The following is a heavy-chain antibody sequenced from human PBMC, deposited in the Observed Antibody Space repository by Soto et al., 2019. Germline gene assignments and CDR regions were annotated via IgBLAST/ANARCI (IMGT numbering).Heavy chain of an antibody. J-gene: IGHJ4*02. Sequence: RGESLISCKGSGYIFANYWIGWVRQMPGKGLEWMGIIYAGDSDTKYSPSFQGQVTISADKSISTAYLQWSSLKASDTAMYYCASLPRGYCTSTTCHTAFDYWGQGTLVTVSS. CDR3: ASLPRGYCTSTTCHTAFDY. CDR2: IYAGDSDT. CDR1: GYIFANYW. D-gene: IGHD2-2*02. V-gene: IGHV5-51*01.